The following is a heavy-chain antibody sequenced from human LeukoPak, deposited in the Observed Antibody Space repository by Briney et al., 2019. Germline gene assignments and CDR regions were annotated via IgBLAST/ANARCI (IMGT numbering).Heavy chain of an antibody. CDR1: GGSISSGSYY. V-gene: IGHV4-61*02. J-gene: IGHJ6*03. CDR3: ARSRTQWLTYYYYMDV. CDR2: IYSSGST. D-gene: IGHD6-19*01. Sequence: SETLSLTCTVSGGSISSGSYYWSWIRQPAGKGLEWIGRIYSSGSTNYNPSLKSRVTISLDTSKNQFSLKLSSVTAADTAVYYCARSRTQWLTYYYYMDVWGKGTTVTVSS.